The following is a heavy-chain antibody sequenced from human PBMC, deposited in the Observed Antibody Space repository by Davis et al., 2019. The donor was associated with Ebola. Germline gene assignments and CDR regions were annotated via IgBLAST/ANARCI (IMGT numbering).Heavy chain of an antibody. Sequence: MPSETLSLTCTVSGGSINSYYWSWIRQPPGKGLEWIGYIFYSGSTNYNPSLKSRVTISVDTSKNQFSLKLSSVTAADTAVYYCARGSSGRSPFDYWGQGTLVTVSS. V-gene: IGHV4-59*01. CDR3: ARGSSGRSPFDY. CDR1: GGSINSYY. D-gene: IGHD6-19*01. J-gene: IGHJ4*02. CDR2: IFYSGST.